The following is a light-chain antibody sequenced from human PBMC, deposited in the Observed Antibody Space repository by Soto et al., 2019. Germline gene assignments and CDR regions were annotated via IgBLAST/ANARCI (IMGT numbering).Light chain of an antibody. V-gene: IGKV3-15*01. Sequence: EIVITQSPATLSVSPGERATLSCRASQSVSSNLAWYQQKPGQAPRLLISGVSTRATGIPARFSGSGSGTEFTLTISSLQSEDFAVYFCQHYNNWPRTFGQGTKVEIK. J-gene: IGKJ1*01. CDR2: GVS. CDR1: QSVSSN. CDR3: QHYNNWPRT.